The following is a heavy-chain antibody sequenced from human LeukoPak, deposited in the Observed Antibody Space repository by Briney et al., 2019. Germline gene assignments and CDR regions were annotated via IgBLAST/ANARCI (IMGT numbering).Heavy chain of an antibody. CDR3: ARARLTMVRGNYYYYMDV. CDR1: GYTFTSYD. Sequence: ASVKVSCKASGYTFTSYDINWVRQATGQGLEWMGWMNPNSGNTGYARKFQGRVTMTRNTSISTAYMELSSLRSEDTAVYYCARARLTMVRGNYYYYMDVWGKGTTVTVSS. J-gene: IGHJ6*03. V-gene: IGHV1-8*01. D-gene: IGHD3-10*01. CDR2: MNPNSGNT.